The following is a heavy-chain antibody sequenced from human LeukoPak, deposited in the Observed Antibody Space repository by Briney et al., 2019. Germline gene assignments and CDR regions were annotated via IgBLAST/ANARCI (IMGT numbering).Heavy chain of an antibody. V-gene: IGHV4-34*01. CDR2: INHSGST. Sequence: PSETLSLTCAVYGGSFSGYYWSWIRQPPGKGLEWIGEINHSGSTNYNPSLKSRVTISVDTSKNQFSLKLSSVTAADTAVYYCARGRDQRYGDYVFQYWGQGTLVTVSS. J-gene: IGHJ1*01. CDR1: GGSFSGYY. D-gene: IGHD4-17*01. CDR3: ARGRDQRYGDYVFQY.